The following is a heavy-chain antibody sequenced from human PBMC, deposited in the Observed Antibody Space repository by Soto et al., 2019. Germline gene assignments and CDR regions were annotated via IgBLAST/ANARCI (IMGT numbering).Heavy chain of an antibody. CDR1: GFTFSDYY. J-gene: IGHJ4*02. V-gene: IGHV3-11*05. D-gene: IGHD5-12*01. CDR3: ARGFTRGYSGYLSY. CDR2: ISSSSSYT. Sequence: GGSLRLSCAASGFTFSDYYMSWIRQAPGKGLEWVSYISSSSSYTNYADSVKGRFTISRDNAKNSLYLQMNSLRAEDTAVYYCARGFTRGYSGYLSYWGQGTLVTVSS.